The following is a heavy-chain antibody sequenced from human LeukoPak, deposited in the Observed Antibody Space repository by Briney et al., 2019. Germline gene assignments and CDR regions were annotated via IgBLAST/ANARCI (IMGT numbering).Heavy chain of an antibody. CDR1: GFTFRSDT. Sequence: TGGSLRLSCAASGFTFRSDTMFWVRQAPGKGPEWVTLISYDGSNKYYADSVKGRFTISRDNSENTLYLQMNSLRPEDTAVYYCATGVSAYYYDTSGPYWGQGTLVTVSS. CDR3: ATGVSAYYYDTSGPY. D-gene: IGHD3-22*01. J-gene: IGHJ4*02. V-gene: IGHV3-30-3*01. CDR2: ISYDGSNK.